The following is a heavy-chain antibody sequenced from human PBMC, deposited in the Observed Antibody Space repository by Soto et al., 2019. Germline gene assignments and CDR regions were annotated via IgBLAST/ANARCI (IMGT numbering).Heavy chain of an antibody. V-gene: IGHV4-39*01. D-gene: IGHD2-21*02. CDR3: ARIRHGVTAKRAGYYFDY. J-gene: IGHJ4*02. CDR1: GGSISSSSYY. Sequence: PSETLSLTCTVSGGSISSSSYYWGWIRQPPGKGLEWIGSIYYSGSTYYNPSLKSRVTTSVDTSKNQFSLKLSSVTAADTAVYYCARIRHGVTAKRAGYYFDYWGQGTLVTVSS. CDR2: IYYSGST.